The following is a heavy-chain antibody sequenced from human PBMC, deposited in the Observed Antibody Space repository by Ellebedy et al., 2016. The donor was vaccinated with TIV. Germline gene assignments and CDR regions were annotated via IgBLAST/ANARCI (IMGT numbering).Heavy chain of an antibody. CDR3: ASGEYSDSMGD. CDR1: GHIFTKNS. D-gene: IGHD4-11*01. V-gene: IGHV1-2*02. J-gene: IGHJ4*02. Sequence: ASVKVSXXASGHIFTKNSIYWMRQAPGQGLEWVGWMDPRSVATNYAQKFQDRVTMSRDTSITTAYMELSGLRSDDTAVYYCASGEYSDSMGDWGQGTLLIVSS. CDR2: MDPRSVAT.